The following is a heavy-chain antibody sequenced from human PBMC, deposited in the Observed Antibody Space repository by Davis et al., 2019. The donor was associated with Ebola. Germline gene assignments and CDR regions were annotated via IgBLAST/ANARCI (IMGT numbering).Heavy chain of an antibody. V-gene: IGHV4-39*07. CDR2: IYDSGNT. CDR3: ARYSYGYSGVYYSYHGMDV. J-gene: IGHJ6*02. D-gene: IGHD5-18*01. CDR1: GGSVSSNIYY. Sequence: SETLSLTCTVSGGSVSSNIYYWGWIRQPPGKGLEWIGSIYDSGNTYYNPSLESRVTISVDTSKNQFSLKLSSVTAADTAVYYCARYSYGYSGVYYSYHGMDVWGRGTTVAVSS.